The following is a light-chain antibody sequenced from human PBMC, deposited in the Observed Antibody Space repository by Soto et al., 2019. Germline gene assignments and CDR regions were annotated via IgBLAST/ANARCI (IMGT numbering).Light chain of an antibody. CDR2: GAS. CDR3: QQYMSSVT. J-gene: IGKJ1*01. CDR1: QSVDTTF. Sequence: EIVLTQSPGSLSLSPGQRATLSCRASQSVDTTFFAWYQKKPGQAPRLLIYGASKRATGIPDWFSGSGSGTDFTLIISRLEPEDVALYYCQQYMSSVTFGQGTKVEIK. V-gene: IGKV3-20*01.